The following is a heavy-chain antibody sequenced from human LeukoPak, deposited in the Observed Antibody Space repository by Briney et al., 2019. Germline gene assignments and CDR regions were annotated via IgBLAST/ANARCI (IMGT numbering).Heavy chain of an antibody. CDR2: IYTSRST. D-gene: IGHD3-22*01. CDR3: ARDSYYDSSGYFGY. CDR1: GGSISSYY. V-gene: IGHV4-4*07. Sequence: SETLSLTCTVSGGSISSYYWSWIRQPAGKGLEWIGRIYTSRSTNYNPSLKSRVTMSVDTSKNQFSLKLSSVTAADTAVYYCARDSYYDSSGYFGYWGQGTLVTVSS. J-gene: IGHJ4*02.